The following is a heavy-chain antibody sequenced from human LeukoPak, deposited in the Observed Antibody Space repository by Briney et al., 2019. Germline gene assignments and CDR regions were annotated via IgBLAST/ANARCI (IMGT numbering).Heavy chain of an antibody. V-gene: IGHV5-51*01. CDR1: GYRFTSYW. CDR2: IYPGDSDT. D-gene: IGHD3-22*01. J-gene: IGHJ4*02. Sequence: GESLQISFKGSGYRFTSYWIGWVRPMPGKGLEWMGIIYPGDSDTRYSPSFQGQVTISADKSISTAYLQWSSLKASDTAMYYCASSPSSGYPLDYWGQGTLVTVSS. CDR3: ASSPSSGYPLDY.